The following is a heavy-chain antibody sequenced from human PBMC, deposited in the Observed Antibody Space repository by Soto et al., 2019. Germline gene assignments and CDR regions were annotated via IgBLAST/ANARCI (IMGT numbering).Heavy chain of an antibody. CDR3: ARRYCTNTTNCPVGYGLDV. CDR2: IYPGTSNA. CDR1: GYPFSSYW. D-gene: IGHD2-8*01. V-gene: IGHV5-51*01. Sequence: EVQLVQSGAEVKKPGESLILSCEAFGYPFSSYWIGWVRQMPGKGLEWMGIIYPGTSNARYSPSFQGQVTISADKSIGTAYLQWSSLQASDSAPYYCARRYCTNTTNCPVGYGLDVWGQGTTVTVSS. J-gene: IGHJ6*02.